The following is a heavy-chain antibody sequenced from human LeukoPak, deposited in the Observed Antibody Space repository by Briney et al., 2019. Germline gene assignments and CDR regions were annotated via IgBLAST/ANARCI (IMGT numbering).Heavy chain of an antibody. CDR2: IYHSGDT. CDR1: GDSISSYY. V-gene: IGHV4-59*08. Sequence: SETLSLTCTVSGDSISSYYWSWIRQPPGKGLEWIGYIYHSGDTNSNPSLKSRVPISVDTTKNQFSLKLSSVTAADTAVYYCARSIIVVVAAGALDIWGQGTMVTVSS. D-gene: IGHD2-21*02. J-gene: IGHJ3*02. CDR3: ARSIIVVVAAGALDI.